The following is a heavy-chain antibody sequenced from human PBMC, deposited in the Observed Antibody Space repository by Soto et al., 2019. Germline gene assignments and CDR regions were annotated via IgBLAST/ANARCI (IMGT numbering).Heavy chain of an antibody. Sequence: QVQLVESGGGVVQPGRSLRLSCTASGFNFNVYAIHWVRQAPGKGLEWVTIISEDGKKKYFAESVKGRFTISRDNSKNTVFLHMISLKPADTAVYYCVTSSHPATVSLYYFALWGQGSLVPVSS. J-gene: IGHJ4*02. V-gene: IGHV3-30*03. CDR2: ISEDGKKK. CDR3: VTSSHPATVSLYYFAL. CDR1: GFNFNVYA. D-gene: IGHD4-17*01.